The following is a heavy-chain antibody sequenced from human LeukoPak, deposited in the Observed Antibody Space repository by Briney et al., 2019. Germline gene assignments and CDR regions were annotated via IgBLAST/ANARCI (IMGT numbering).Heavy chain of an antibody. CDR3: AKRGYSYGLQNYYYYYMDV. Sequence: ASVKVSCKASGYTFTSYDINWVRQATGQGLAWMGWMNPNSGNTGYAQKFQGRVTMTRNTSISTAYMELSSLRSEDTAVYYCAKRGYSYGLQNYYYYYMDVWGKGTTVTVSS. D-gene: IGHD5-18*01. CDR2: MNPNSGNT. CDR1: GYTFTSYD. J-gene: IGHJ6*03. V-gene: IGHV1-8*01.